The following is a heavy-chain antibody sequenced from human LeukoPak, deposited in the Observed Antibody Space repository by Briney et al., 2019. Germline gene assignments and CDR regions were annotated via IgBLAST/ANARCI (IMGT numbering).Heavy chain of an antibody. CDR2: ISHSGDT. D-gene: IGHD6-19*01. Sequence: KPSETLSLTCSVSGVSISGHYWSWIRLPPGKGLEWIGYISHSGDTRYSPSLKSRVTISLDTSKNHFSLTLNSVTAADTAVYYCARQPISGWDFDYWGQGTLGTVSS. J-gene: IGHJ4*02. V-gene: IGHV4-59*08. CDR1: GVSISGHY. CDR3: ARQPISGWDFDY.